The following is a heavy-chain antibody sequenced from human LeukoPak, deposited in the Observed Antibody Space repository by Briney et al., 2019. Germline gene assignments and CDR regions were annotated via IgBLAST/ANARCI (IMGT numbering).Heavy chain of an antibody. D-gene: IGHD6-13*01. J-gene: IGHJ4*02. CDR1: GGSISSGGYY. CDR3: ARETYSSSWYGFDY. Sequence: SETLSLTCTVSGGSISSGGYYWSWTRHHPGKGLEWIGYIYYSGSTYYNPSLKSRVAISVDTAKNQFSLKLSSVTAADTAVYYWARETYSSSWYGFDYWGQGTLVSVCS. CDR2: IYYSGST. V-gene: IGHV4-31*03.